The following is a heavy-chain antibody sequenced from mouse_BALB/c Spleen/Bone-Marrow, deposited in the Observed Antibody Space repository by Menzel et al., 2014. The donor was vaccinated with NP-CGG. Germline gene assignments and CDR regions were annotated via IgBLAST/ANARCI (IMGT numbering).Heavy chain of an antibody. Sequence: EVQLQQSGAELVKPGASVKLSCTASGFNIKDTYMHWVKQRPEQGLEWIGRIDPANGNTKYDPKFQGKATITADTSSNTAYLQLISLTSEDTAVYYCARSGGDGNYLAWFAYWGQGTLVTVSA. J-gene: IGHJ3*01. CDR3: ARSGGDGNYLAWFAY. CDR1: GFNIKDTY. D-gene: IGHD2-1*01. CDR2: IDPANGNT. V-gene: IGHV14-3*02.